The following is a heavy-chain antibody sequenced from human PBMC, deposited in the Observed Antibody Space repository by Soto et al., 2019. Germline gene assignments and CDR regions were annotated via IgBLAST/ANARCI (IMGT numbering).Heavy chain of an antibody. V-gene: IGHV3-74*01. CDR2: INSDGSST. J-gene: IGHJ4*02. Sequence: GGSLRLSCAASGFTFSSYWMHWVRQAPGKGLVWVSRINSDGSSTSYADSVKGRFTISRDNAKNTLYLQMNSLRAEDTAVYYCARVLGTYQLLPTSFDYWGQGTLVTVSS. D-gene: IGHD2-2*01. CDR1: GFTFSSYW. CDR3: ARVLGTYQLLPTSFDY.